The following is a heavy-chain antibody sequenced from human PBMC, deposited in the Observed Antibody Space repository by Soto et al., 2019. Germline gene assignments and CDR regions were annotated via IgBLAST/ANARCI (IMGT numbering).Heavy chain of an antibody. CDR3: AKGLRTSTNIVVVPAAIGY. Sequence: GGSLRLSCAASGFTFSSYAMSWVRQAPGKGLEWVSAISGSGGSTYYADSVKGRFTISRDNSKNTLYLKMNSLRAEDTAVYYCAKGLRTSTNIVVVPAAIGYWGQGTLVTVSS. V-gene: IGHV3-23*01. J-gene: IGHJ4*02. D-gene: IGHD2-2*01. CDR2: ISGSGGST. CDR1: GFTFSSYA.